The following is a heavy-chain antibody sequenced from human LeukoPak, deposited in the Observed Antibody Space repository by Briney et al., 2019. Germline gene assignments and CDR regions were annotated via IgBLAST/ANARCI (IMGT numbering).Heavy chain of an antibody. CDR2: LYSGSST. Sequence: TGGSLRLSCAASGFTVSTNYMNWVRQAPGKGLEWVSILYSGSSTYYADSVEGRFTISRDSSKNTLFLQMSDLRAEDTAVYYCARVGDHFHWYLDLWGRGTLVTVSS. CDR3: ARVGDHFHWYLDL. V-gene: IGHV3-53*01. CDR1: GFTVSTNY. D-gene: IGHD3-3*02. J-gene: IGHJ2*01.